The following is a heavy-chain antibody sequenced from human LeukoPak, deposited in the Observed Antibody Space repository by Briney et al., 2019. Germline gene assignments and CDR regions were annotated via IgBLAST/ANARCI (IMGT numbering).Heavy chain of an antibody. V-gene: IGHV4-4*02. CDR2: IYHSGST. CDR3: ARSSYSGTYPGGY. D-gene: IGHD1-26*01. Sequence: PSETLSLTCAVSGGSISSSNWWSWVRQPPGKGLEWIREIYHSGSTNYNPSLKSRVTISVDKSKNQFSLKLSSVTAADTAVYYCARSSYSGTYPGGYWGQGTLVTVSS. CDR1: GGSISSSNW. J-gene: IGHJ4*02.